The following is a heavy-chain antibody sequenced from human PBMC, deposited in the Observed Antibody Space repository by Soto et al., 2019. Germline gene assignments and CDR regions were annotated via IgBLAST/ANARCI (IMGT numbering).Heavy chain of an antibody. V-gene: IGHV4-61*01. D-gene: IGHD2-21*02. CDR2: MYYSGST. J-gene: IGHJ6*02. CDR1: GGSVSSGRNY. Sequence: SETLSPTCTVSGGSVSSGRNYWNWIRQPPGKGLEWIGYMYYSGSTNYNPSLKSRVTISVDTSKNQFSLKLTSVTAADTAVYYCARGSHCGGDCYSGYYYYYGMDVWGQGTTVTVSS. CDR3: ARGSHCGGDCYSGYYYYYGMDV.